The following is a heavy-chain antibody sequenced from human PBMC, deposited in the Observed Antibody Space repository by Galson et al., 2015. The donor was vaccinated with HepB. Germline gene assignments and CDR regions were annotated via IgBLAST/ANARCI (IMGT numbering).Heavy chain of an antibody. CDR3: TRDSRSGQWGPGGMDV. D-gene: IGHD6-19*01. J-gene: IGHJ6*02. CDR1: GFSFSSSW. CDR2: IKQDGSEK. Sequence: SLRLSCAASGFSFSSSWMSWVRQAPGRGLEWVANIKQDGSEKYYVDSVKGRFTISRDNAKTSLYLQMNSLRVEDTAVYYCTRDSRSGQWGPGGMDVWGQGTTVTVSS. V-gene: IGHV3-7*01.